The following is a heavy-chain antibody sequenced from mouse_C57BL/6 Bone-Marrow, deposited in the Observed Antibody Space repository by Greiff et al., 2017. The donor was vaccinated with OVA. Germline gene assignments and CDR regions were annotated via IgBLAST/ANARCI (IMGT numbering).Heavy chain of an antibody. V-gene: IGHV6-3*01. CDR3: TYYYGSTYYFDY. Sequence: EVKLQESGGGLVQPGGSMKLSCVASGFTFSNYWMNWVRQSPEKGLEWVAQIRLKSDNYATHYAESVKGRFTISRDDSKSSVYLQMNNLRAEDTGIYYCTYYYGSTYYFDYWGQGTTLTVSS. J-gene: IGHJ2*01. CDR1: GFTFSNYW. D-gene: IGHD1-1*01. CDR2: IRLKSDNYAT.